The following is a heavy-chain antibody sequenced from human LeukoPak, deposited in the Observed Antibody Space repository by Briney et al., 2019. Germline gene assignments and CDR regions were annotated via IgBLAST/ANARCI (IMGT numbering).Heavy chain of an antibody. CDR3: AKGGHDFNPFYW. V-gene: IGHV3-23*01. J-gene: IGHJ4*02. CDR2: IKGGGGDR. Sequence: GGSLRLSCAASGFIFTTYAMGWVRQAPGKGLEWVSSIKGGGGDRFYADSVKGRFTIPRDNSKNTLFLQLNSLRAEDTAVYYCAKGGHDFNPFYWWGQGTLVTVSS. D-gene: IGHD2-21*02. CDR1: GFIFTTYA.